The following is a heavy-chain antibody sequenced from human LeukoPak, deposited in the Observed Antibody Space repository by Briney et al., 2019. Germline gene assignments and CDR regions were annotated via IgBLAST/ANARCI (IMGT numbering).Heavy chain of an antibody. J-gene: IGHJ4*02. CDR3: ARWDYGDTGGFDY. D-gene: IGHD4-17*01. CDR2: IYHSGST. Sequence: SGTLSLTCAVSGGSISSSNWWSWVRQPPGKGLEWIGEIYHSGSTNYNPSLKSRVTISVDTPKNQFSLKLSSVTAADTAVYYCARWDYGDTGGFDYWGQGTLVTVSS. CDR1: GGSISSSNW. V-gene: IGHV4-4*02.